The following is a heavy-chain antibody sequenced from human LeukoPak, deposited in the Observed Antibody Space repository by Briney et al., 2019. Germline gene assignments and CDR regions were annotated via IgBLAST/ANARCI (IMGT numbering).Heavy chain of an antibody. J-gene: IGHJ4*02. V-gene: IGHV4-59*01. CDR2: IYYSGST. D-gene: IGHD4-17*01. CDR3: ARERVAYGDYRYYFDY. Sequence: PSETLSLTCTVSGGSISSYYWSWIRQPPGKGLEWIGYIYYSGSTNYNPSLKSRVTISVDTSKNQFSLKLSSVTAADTAVYYCARERVAYGDYRYYFDYWGQGTLVTVSS. CDR1: GGSISSYY.